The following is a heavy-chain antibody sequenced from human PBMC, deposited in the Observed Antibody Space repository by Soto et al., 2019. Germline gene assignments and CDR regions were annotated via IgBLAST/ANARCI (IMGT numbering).Heavy chain of an antibody. J-gene: IGHJ4*02. D-gene: IGHD1-1*01. CDR3: AKAIRTTSGLFDY. CDR1: GFTFSSYG. Sequence: ESGGGVVQPGRSLRLSCAASGFTFSSYGMHWVRQAPGKGLEWVAVISYDGSNKYYADSVKGRFTISRDNSKNTLYLQMNSLRAEDTAVYYCAKAIRTTSGLFDYWGQGTLVTVSS. CDR2: ISYDGSNK. V-gene: IGHV3-30*18.